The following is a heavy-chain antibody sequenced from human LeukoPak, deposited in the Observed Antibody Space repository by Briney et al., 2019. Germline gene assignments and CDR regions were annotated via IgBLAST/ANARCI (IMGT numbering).Heavy chain of an antibody. CDR3: AKDQRKAIDV. D-gene: IGHD1-14*01. V-gene: IGHV1-46*01. Sequence: ASVKVSCKASAYTFTSYYSHWVRQPPAQGLEWMGIINPSGDSTSYAPTFQGRVTMTRDTSTNTFYMELSSLRAEDTAVYYSAKDQRKAIDVWGQGTMVTVSS. CDR1: AYTFTSYY. J-gene: IGHJ3*01. CDR2: INPSGDST.